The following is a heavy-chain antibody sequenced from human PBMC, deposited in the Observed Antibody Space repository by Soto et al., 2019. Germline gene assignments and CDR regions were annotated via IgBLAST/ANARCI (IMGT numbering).Heavy chain of an antibody. CDR1: GYSFATSG. V-gene: IGHV1-18*01. CDR2: ISVYNGNT. D-gene: IGHD3-22*01. Sequence: QVKLVQSGTEVKKPGASIKVSCKASGYSFATSGMTWVRQAPGQGIEWMGWISVYNGNTNYDQKLQDRVTMTTDTSTNTAFLEVRNLRSDDTAVYYCATAGQYYDASGYADWGQGTLVTVS. J-gene: IGHJ4*02. CDR3: ATAGQYYDASGYAD.